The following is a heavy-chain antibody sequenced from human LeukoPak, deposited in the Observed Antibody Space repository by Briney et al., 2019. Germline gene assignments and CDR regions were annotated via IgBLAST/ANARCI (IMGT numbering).Heavy chain of an antibody. CDR3: ARDITVEQQLVYDY. CDR1: GYTFTRYY. D-gene: IGHD6-13*01. J-gene: IGHJ4*02. V-gene: IGHV1-2*02. Sequence: ASVKVSCKPSGYTFTRYYMHWVRQAPGQGLEWMGWINPNSGGTNYAQKFQGGVTMTRDTSISTAYMELSRLRSDDTAVYYCARDITVEQQLVYDYWGQGTLVTVSS. CDR2: INPNSGGT.